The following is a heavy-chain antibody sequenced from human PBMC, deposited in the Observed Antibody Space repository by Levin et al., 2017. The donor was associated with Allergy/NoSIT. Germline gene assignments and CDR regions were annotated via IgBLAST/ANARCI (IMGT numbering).Heavy chain of an antibody. CDR3: AKGIDWGYSPHF. V-gene: IGHV3-9*01. Sequence: SCAASGFTFDDYAMHWVRQAPGKGLEWVSGISWNSGSIGYADSVKGRFTISRDNAKNSLYLQMNSLRAEDTALYYCAKGIDWGYSPHFWGQGTMVTVSS. CDR1: GFTFDDYA. D-gene: IGHD5-18*01. CDR2: ISWNSGSI. J-gene: IGHJ3*01.